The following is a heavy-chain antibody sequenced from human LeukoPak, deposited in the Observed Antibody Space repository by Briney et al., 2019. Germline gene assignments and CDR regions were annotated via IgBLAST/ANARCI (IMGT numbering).Heavy chain of an antibody. J-gene: IGHJ4*02. Sequence: ASVKVSCKVSGYTLTELSMHWVRQAPGKGLEWMGGFDPEDGETIYAQKFQGRVTMTEDTSTDTAYMELSSLRSEDTAVYYCARVRVLDYDYGGKGGFFPDYWGQGTLVTVSS. V-gene: IGHV1-24*01. CDR1: GYTLTELS. D-gene: IGHD4-23*01. CDR2: FDPEDGET. CDR3: ARVRVLDYDYGGKGGFFPDY.